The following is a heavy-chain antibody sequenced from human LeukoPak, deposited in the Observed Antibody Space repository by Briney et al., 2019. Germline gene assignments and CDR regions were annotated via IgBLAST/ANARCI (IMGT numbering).Heavy chain of an antibody. CDR3: AREGYDSSGSWGYYYYYYMDV. D-gene: IGHD3-22*01. Sequence: GGSLRLSCAASGFTFSGSAMHWVRQASGKGLERVGRIRSKANSYATAYAASVKGRFTISRDNAKNSLYLQMNSLRAEDTAVYYCAREGYDSSGSWGYYYYYYMDVWGKGTTVTVSS. CDR1: GFTFSGSA. J-gene: IGHJ6*03. CDR2: IRSKANSYAT. V-gene: IGHV3-73*01.